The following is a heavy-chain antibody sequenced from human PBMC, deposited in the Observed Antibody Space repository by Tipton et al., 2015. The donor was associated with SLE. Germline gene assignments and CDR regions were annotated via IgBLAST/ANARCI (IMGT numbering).Heavy chain of an antibody. D-gene: IGHD4-17*01. V-gene: IGHV1-3*01. CDR2: INAGNGNT. CDR1: GYTFINYA. J-gene: IGHJ1*01. CDR3: ARDSTMTTVTIPDFQH. Sequence: VQLVQSGAEVKKPGASVKVSCKTSGYTFINYAIHWVRQAPGQRLEWMGWINAGNGNTRYSQKFQDRVTLIGATSASAVYMELRSLASEDTAVYYCARDSTMTTVTIPDFQHWGQGTLVSVST.